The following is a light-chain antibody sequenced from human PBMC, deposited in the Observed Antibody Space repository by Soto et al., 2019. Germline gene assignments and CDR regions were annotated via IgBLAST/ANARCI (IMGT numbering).Light chain of an antibody. CDR2: KAT. CDR3: QCYHTVSRT. Sequence: DIQMTQSPSTLSASVGDRVTITCRAGQSISNLLAWYQQKSGRAPKLLIYKATILQSGVPSRFSGSGSGTEFNLTISNLQPDDFATYDGQCYHTVSRTFGQGTKVEVK. CDR1: QSISNL. J-gene: IGKJ1*01. V-gene: IGKV1-5*03.